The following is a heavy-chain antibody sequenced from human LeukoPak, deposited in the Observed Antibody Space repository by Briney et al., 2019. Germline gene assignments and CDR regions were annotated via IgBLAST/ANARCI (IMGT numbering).Heavy chain of an antibody. CDR3: AREDGLGSRQTVFDY. CDR1: GFTFSSYW. D-gene: IGHD3-10*01. V-gene: IGHV3-7*03. Sequence: QSGGSLRLSCAASGFTFSSYWMSWVRQAPGKGLEWVANIKQDGSEKYYVDSVKGRFTISRDNAKNSLYLQMNSLRAEDRAVYYCAREDGLGSRQTVFDYWDQGTLVTVSA. CDR2: IKQDGSEK. J-gene: IGHJ4*02.